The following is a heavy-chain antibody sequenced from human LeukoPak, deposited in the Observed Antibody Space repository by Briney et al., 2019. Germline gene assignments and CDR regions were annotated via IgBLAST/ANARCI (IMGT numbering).Heavy chain of an antibody. CDR1: GGSISSYY. V-gene: IGHV4-59*01. CDR3: ARGPSGYCSGGSCLWVQNWFDP. Sequence: MPSETLSLTCTVSGGSISSYYWSWIRQPPGKGLEWIGYIYYSGSTNYNPSLKSRVTISVDTSKNQFSLKLSSVTAADTAVYYCARGPSGYCSGGSCLWVQNWFDPWGQGTLVTVSS. J-gene: IGHJ5*02. D-gene: IGHD2-15*01. CDR2: IYYSGST.